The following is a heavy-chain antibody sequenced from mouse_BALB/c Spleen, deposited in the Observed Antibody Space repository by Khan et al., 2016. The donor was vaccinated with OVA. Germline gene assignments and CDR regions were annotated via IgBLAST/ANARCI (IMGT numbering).Heavy chain of an antibody. CDR2: IYPYNDDT. V-gene: IGHV1S136*01. J-gene: IGHJ2*01. CDR3: ARTYGYDVYFDY. Sequence: VQLKESGPELVKPGASVKMSCKAAGYTFTSYVMHWVRQKPGQGLEWIGYIYPYNDDTKYNEKIKGKATLTSDKSSSTAYMELTSLTSEDSAVYYCARTYGYDVYFDYWGQGTTLTVSS. CDR1: GYTFTSYV. D-gene: IGHD2-14*01.